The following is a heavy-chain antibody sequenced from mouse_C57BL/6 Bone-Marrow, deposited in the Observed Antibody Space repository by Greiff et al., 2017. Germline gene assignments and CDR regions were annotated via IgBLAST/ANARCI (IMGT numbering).Heavy chain of an antibody. Sequence: VQLQQSGAELVMPGASVKLSCKASGYTFTSYWMHWVKQRPGQGLQWIGEIDPSDSYTNYNQKFKGKSTLTVDKSSSTAYMQLSSLTSEDSAVYYCARHYSNLYYARDYWGQGTSVTVSS. J-gene: IGHJ4*01. CDR2: IDPSDSYT. D-gene: IGHD2-5*01. CDR1: GYTFTSYW. V-gene: IGHV1-69*01. CDR3: ARHYSNLYYARDY.